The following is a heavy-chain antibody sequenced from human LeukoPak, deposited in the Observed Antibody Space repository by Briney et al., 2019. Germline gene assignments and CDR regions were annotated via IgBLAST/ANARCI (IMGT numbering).Heavy chain of an antibody. V-gene: IGHV4-59*08. J-gene: IGHJ5*02. Sequence: LRLSCAASGFSSGSYWMTWDSQPPGKGIEWMGSIFSSGSSYYSRSLKSRVTISVDTSKNHFALKLSSVTAADTVVYYCARGYFSSWYINWFDPWGQGTLVTVSS. CDR1: GFSSGSYW. D-gene: IGHD6-13*01. CDR2: IFSSGSS. CDR3: ARGYFSSWYINWFDP.